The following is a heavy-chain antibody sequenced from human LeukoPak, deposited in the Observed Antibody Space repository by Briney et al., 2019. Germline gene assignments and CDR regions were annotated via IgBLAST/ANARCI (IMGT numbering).Heavy chain of an antibody. Sequence: GGSLRLSCAASGFTFSDYYMSWIRQAPGKGLEWVSYISSSGRTINYADSVKGRFTISRDNAKNSLYLQMNSPRAEDTAVYYCARHIGHRNSGYDYWGQGTLVTVSS. CDR2: ISSSGRTI. D-gene: IGHD5-12*01. V-gene: IGHV3-11*01. CDR1: GFTFSDYY. J-gene: IGHJ4*02. CDR3: ARHIGHRNSGYDY.